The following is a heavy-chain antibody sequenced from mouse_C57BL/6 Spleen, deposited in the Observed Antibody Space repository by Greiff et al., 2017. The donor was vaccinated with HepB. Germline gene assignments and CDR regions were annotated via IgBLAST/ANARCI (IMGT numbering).Heavy chain of an antibody. CDR3: MANDGYYDYAMDY. CDR2: ISYDGSN. Sequence: EVKLQESGPGLVKPSQSLSLTCSVTGYSITSGYYWNWIRQFPGNKLEWMGYISYDGSNNYNPSLKNRISITRDTSKNQFFLKLNSVTTEDTATYYCMANDGYYDYAMDYWGQGTSVTVSS. CDR1: GYSITSGYY. D-gene: IGHD2-3*01. J-gene: IGHJ4*01. V-gene: IGHV3-6*01.